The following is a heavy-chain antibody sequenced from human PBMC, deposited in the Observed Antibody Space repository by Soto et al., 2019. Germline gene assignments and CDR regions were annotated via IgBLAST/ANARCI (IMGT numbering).Heavy chain of an antibody. V-gene: IGHV1-69*01. CDR2: IIPIFGTA. CDR3: ARDRAPTVRGRLIGYFDY. CDR1: GGTFSSYA. Sequence: QVQLVQSGAEVKKPGSSVKVSCKASGGTFSSYAISWVRQAPGQGLEWMGGIIPIFGTANYAQKFQGRVTITADESTSTAYMELSSLRSEDTAVYYCARDRAPTVRGRLIGYFDYWGQGTLVTVSS. J-gene: IGHJ4*02. D-gene: IGHD3-10*01.